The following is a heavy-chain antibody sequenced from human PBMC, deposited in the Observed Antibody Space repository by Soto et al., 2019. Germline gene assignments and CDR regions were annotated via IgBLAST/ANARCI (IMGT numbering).Heavy chain of an antibody. J-gene: IGHJ5*02. V-gene: IGHV4-39*01. Sequence: QLQLQESGPGLVKPSETLSLTCTVSGGSISSSSYYWGWIRQPPGKGLEWIGSIYYSGSTYYNPSLKSRVTISVDTSKNQFSLKLSSVTAADTAVYYCASHSSSWEEDKYNWFDPWGQGTLVTVSS. CDR1: GGSISSSSYY. CDR3: ASHSSSWEEDKYNWFDP. CDR2: IYYSGST. D-gene: IGHD6-13*01.